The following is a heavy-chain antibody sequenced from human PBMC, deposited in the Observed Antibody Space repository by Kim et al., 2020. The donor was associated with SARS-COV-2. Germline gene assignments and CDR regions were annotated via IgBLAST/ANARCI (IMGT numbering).Heavy chain of an antibody. Sequence: YARKLQGRVTMTTDTSTSTAYMELRSLRSDDTAVYYCARDRWGDWYGMDVWGQGTTVTVSS. J-gene: IGHJ6*02. D-gene: IGHD3-16*01. CDR3: ARDRWGDWYGMDV. V-gene: IGHV1-18*01.